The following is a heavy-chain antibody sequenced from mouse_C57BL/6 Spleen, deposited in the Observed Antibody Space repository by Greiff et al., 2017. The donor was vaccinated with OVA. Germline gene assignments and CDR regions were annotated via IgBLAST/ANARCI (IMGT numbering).Heavy chain of an antibody. CDR2: IRLKSDNYAT. CDR3: TGGITTVVAPRYFDV. Sequence: EVQRVESGGGLVQPGGSMKLSCVASGFTFSNYWMNWVRQSPEKGLEWVAQIRLKSDNYATHYAESVKGRFTISRDDSKSSVYLQMNNLRAEDTGIYYCTGGITTVVAPRYFDVWGTGTTVTVSS. V-gene: IGHV6-3*01. J-gene: IGHJ1*03. CDR1: GFTFSNYW. D-gene: IGHD1-1*01.